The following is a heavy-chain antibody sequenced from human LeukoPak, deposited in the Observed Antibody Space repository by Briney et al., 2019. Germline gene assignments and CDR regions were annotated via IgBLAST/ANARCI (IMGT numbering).Heavy chain of an antibody. V-gene: IGHV4-59*01. CDR3: ARGPNYSGYGNFDY. J-gene: IGHJ4*02. Sequence: SETLSLTCAVYGGSISSYYWSWIRQPPGKGLEWIGYIYYTGSTTYNPSLESRITTSVDTSKNQFSLELTSVTAADTAVYYCARGPNYSGYGNFDYWGQGTLVTVSS. CDR1: GGSISSYY. D-gene: IGHD5-12*01. CDR2: IYYTGST.